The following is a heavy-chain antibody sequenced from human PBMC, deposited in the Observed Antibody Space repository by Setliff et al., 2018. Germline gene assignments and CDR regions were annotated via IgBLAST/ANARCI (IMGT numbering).Heavy chain of an antibody. CDR3: ARASRFGTVVYRGDYYMDV. CDR2: INTNTGNP. D-gene: IGHD3-10*01. Sequence: ASVKVSCKASGYMFTTYAMSWIRQVPGQGFEWMGWINTNTGNPIYVQGFTGRFVFSLDTSVSTAYLHISGLKAEDTAVYYCARASRFGTVVYRGDYYMDVWGKGTTVTVSS. CDR1: GYMFTTYA. J-gene: IGHJ6*03. V-gene: IGHV7-4-1*02.